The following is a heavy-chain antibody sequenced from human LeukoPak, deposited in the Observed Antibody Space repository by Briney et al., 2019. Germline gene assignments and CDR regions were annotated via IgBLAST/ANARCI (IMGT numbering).Heavy chain of an antibody. CDR1: GFTVSGHG. V-gene: IGHV3-33*01. CDR3: VRDDPVGQFSLDV. D-gene: IGHD2/OR15-2a*01. J-gene: IGHJ6*02. Sequence: GGSLRLSCAASGFTVSGHGMHWVRQAPGKGLEWVAVAWYDEIKEYYADSVKGRFTISRDTSKNTLYLQMSSLRVEDTAVYFCVRDDPVGQFSLDVWGQGTTVIVSS. CDR2: AWYDEIKE.